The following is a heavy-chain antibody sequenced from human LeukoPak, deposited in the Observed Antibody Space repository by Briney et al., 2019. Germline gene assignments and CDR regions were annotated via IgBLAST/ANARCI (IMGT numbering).Heavy chain of an antibody. CDR1: GFIVSNQY. J-gene: IGHJ6*02. V-gene: IGHV3-53*01. CDR3: ASTVISGSDGMDV. D-gene: IGHD3-10*01. CDR2: IYTGGST. Sequence: PGRSLNLSCAASGFIVSNQYMAWARHTPGKGLDWVSVIYTGGSTYYAGSVKGRFTISRDNPKNTVHLQMNRLRVEDTAVYYCASTVISGSDGMDVWGQGTTVTVSS.